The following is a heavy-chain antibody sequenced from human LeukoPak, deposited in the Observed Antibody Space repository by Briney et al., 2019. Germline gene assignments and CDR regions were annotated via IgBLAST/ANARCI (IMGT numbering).Heavy chain of an antibody. CDR2: IYPGDSDT. CDR1: GYSFSSYW. CDR3: ARRYDNTGYYVY. J-gene: IGHJ4*02. Sequence: KCGESLKISCKGSGYSFSSYWIGWVRQMPGKGLEWMGIIYPGDSDTRYSPSFQGQVTISADKSINTAYLQWSSLKASDTAMYYCARRYDNTGYYVYWGQGTLVTVSS. D-gene: IGHD3-22*01. V-gene: IGHV5-51*01.